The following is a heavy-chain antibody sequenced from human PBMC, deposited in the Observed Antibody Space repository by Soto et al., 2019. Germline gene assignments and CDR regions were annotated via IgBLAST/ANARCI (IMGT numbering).Heavy chain of an antibody. Sequence: VGSLRLSCAASGFTFSSYSMNWVRQAPGKGLEWVSYISSSSDTIHYADSVKGRFTSSRDNAKSSLYLQMNSLSDDDTAVYYCARAKADRYCISTSCYSPLDYWGQGTLVTVSS. CDR1: GFTFSSYS. CDR2: ISSSSDTI. J-gene: IGHJ4*02. D-gene: IGHD2-2*02. CDR3: ARAKADRYCISTSCYSPLDY. V-gene: IGHV3-48*02.